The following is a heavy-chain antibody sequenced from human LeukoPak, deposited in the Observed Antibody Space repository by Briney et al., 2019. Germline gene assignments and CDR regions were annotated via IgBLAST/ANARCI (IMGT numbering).Heavy chain of an antibody. J-gene: IGHJ4*02. CDR1: GFTFSDEY. CDR2: ISNSGHSI. D-gene: IGHD3-10*01. V-gene: IGHV3-11*01. CDR3: ARARGAGPGAHFDY. Sequence: GGSLRLSCAASGFTFSDEYMSWIRQAPGRGLEWISYISNSGHSIFYADSVKGRFTISRDNAKNSLFLQMSNLRAEDTAVYYCARARGAGPGAHFDYWGQGTLVTVSS.